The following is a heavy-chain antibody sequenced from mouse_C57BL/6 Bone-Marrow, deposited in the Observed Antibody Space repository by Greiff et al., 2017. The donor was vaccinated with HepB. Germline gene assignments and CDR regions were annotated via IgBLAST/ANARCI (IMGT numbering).Heavy chain of an antibody. CDR3: ARDALTGTGAMDY. J-gene: IGHJ4*01. Sequence: EVNVVESGGGLVQSGRSLRLSCATSGFTFSDFYMEWVRQAPGKGLEWIAASRNKANDYTTEYSASVKGRFIVSRDTSQSILYLQMNALRAEDTAIYYCARDALTGTGAMDYWGQGASVTVSS. V-gene: IGHV7-1*01. D-gene: IGHD4-1*01. CDR1: GFTFSDFY. CDR2: SRNKANDYTT.